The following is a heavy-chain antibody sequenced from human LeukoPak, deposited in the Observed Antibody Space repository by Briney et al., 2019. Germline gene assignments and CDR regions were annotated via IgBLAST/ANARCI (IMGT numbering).Heavy chain of an antibody. CDR2: IIPIFGTV. D-gene: IGHD3-10*01. CDR1: GGTFSSYA. Sequence: SVKVSCKASGGTFSSYAISWVRQAPGQGLEWMGGIIPIFGTVNYAQKFQGRVTITTDESTSTAYMELSSLRSEDTAVYYCARDIEGFGELSAFDPWGQGTLVTVSS. J-gene: IGHJ5*02. V-gene: IGHV1-69*05. CDR3: ARDIEGFGELSAFDP.